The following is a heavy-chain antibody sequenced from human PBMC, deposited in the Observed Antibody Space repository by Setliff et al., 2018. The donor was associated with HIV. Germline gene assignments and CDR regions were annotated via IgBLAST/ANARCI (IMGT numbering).Heavy chain of an antibody. D-gene: IGHD3-9*01. CDR1: GGTFSSYA. J-gene: IGHJ2*01. Sequence: ASVKVSCKASGGTFSSYAISWVRQAPGQGLDWMGGIIPMLNIPHYAQKFQGRVTITADKSTVTAYMELSRLRSEDTAVYYCARGLGLWYFDLWGRGTLVTVSS. V-gene: IGHV1-69*10. CDR3: ARGLGLWYFDL. CDR2: IIPMLNIP.